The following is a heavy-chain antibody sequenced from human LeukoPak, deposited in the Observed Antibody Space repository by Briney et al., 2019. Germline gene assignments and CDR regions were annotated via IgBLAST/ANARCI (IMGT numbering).Heavy chain of an antibody. J-gene: IGHJ4*02. CDR2: ISGSGGST. D-gene: IGHD2-2*03. Sequence: GGSLRLSCVASGFTFTKCAMSWIRQAPGKGLEWVSAISGSGGSTYYADSVKGRFTISRDNSKNTLYLQMNSLRAEDTAVYYCAKDIGYCSSTSCYGGLDYWGQGTLVTVSS. CDR1: GFTFTKCA. CDR3: AKDIGYCSSTSCYGGLDY. V-gene: IGHV3-23*01.